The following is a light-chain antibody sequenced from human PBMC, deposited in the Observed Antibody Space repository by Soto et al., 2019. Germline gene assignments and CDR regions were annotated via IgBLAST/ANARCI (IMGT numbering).Light chain of an antibody. CDR2: DAS. CDR1: QNVDKNY. J-gene: IGKJ1*01. CDR3: QQCAYSPRT. V-gene: IGKV3-20*01. Sequence: EIVLTQSPDSLSLSPGERATLSCRASQNVDKNYLAWYQQRPGLAPRLLIYDASIRATGIPDSFSGSGSGTDFTLSISRLEPEDFAVYYCQQCAYSPRTFGQGTKVEVK.